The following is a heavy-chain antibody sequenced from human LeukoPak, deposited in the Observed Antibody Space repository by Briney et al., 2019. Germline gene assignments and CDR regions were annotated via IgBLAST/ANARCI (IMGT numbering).Heavy chain of an antibody. Sequence: GGSLRLSCAASGFTFSTYWMAWVRQAPGKGLERVANIKGDESARHQADSVKGRFTISRDNAQNSVYLQMSSLGGEDTAVYYCARDVGGSLDYWGQGTLVTVSS. V-gene: IGHV3-7*01. J-gene: IGHJ4*02. CDR2: IKGDESAR. D-gene: IGHD1-26*01. CDR3: ARDVGGSLDY. CDR1: GFTFSTYW.